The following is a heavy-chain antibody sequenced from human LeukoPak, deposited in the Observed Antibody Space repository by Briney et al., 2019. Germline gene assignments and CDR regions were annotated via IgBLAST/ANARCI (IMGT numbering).Heavy chain of an antibody. D-gene: IGHD3-10*01. J-gene: IGHJ6*03. CDR1: EFIFKKYA. CDR3: AKAPPRSITMVRGVMGYYYYMDV. V-gene: IGHV3-23*01. Sequence: GGSLRLSCAVSEFIFKKYAMNWVRQAPGKGLEWVSSISASGDFTYYADSVKGRFTISRDNSKNTLYLQMNSLRAEDTAVYYCAKAPPRSITMVRGVMGYYYYMDVWDKGTTVTVSS. CDR2: ISASGDFT.